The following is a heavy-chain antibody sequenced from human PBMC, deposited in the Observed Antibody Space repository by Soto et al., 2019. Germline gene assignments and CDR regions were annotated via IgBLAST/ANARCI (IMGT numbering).Heavy chain of an antibody. CDR1: GGTFSSYA. Sequence: SVKVSCKASGGTFSSYAISWVRQAPGQGLEWMGGIIPIFGTANYAQKFQGRVTITADESTSTAYMELRTPRCEDTAVYYCARERGRSSSWYVVNWCDPRG. J-gene: IGHJ5*02. D-gene: IGHD6-13*01. V-gene: IGHV1-69*13. CDR3: ARERGRSSSWYVVNWCDP. CDR2: IIPIFGTA.